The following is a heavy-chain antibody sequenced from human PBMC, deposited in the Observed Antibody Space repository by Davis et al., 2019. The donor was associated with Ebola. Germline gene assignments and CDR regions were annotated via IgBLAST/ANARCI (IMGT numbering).Heavy chain of an antibody. D-gene: IGHD5-24*01. CDR1: GYTFTSYW. J-gene: IGHJ4*02. CDR3: ARGTDGYNPGGYFDS. V-gene: IGHV5-51*01. Sequence: GGSLRLSCKGSGYTFTSYWIAWVRQVPGKGLEWMGSIYPGDSETRYSPSLQGQATISVDKSISTAYLRWSSLKASDTAMYYCARGTDGYNPGGYFDSWGQGTLVTVSS. CDR2: IYPGDSET.